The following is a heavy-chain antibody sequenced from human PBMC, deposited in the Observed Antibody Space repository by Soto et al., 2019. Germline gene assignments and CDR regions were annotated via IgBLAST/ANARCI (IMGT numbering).Heavy chain of an antibody. CDR2: IYYSGST. CDR1: GGSISSYY. Sequence: SETLSLTCTVSGGSISSYYWSWIRQPPGKGLEWIGYIYYSGSTNYNPSLKSRVTISVDTSKNQFSLKLSSVTAADTAVYYCAREFTEGYFSGGSCYRVNYFDYWGQGSLVTVSS. V-gene: IGHV4-59*01. D-gene: IGHD2-15*01. CDR3: AREFTEGYFSGGSCYRVNYFDY. J-gene: IGHJ4*02.